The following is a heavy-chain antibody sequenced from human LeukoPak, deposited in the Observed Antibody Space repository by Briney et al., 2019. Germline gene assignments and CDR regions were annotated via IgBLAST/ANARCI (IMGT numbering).Heavy chain of an antibody. CDR1: GYTFTIYG. V-gene: IGHV1-2*02. D-gene: IGHD1-26*01. CDR3: ARASGSYWWFDS. CDR2: VNPNSGDT. Sequence: ASVKVSCKASGYTFTIYGITWVRQAPGQGLEWMGCVNPNSGDTNYAQKFQGSVTMTRDTSISTVYMELSRLRSDDTAVYYCARASGSYWWFDSWGQGTLVTVSS. J-gene: IGHJ5*01.